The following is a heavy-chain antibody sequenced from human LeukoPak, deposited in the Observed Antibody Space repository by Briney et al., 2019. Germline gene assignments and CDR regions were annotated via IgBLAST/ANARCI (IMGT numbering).Heavy chain of an antibody. J-gene: IGHJ3*02. CDR3: ARGALLSYGSSDYYDDAFDI. D-gene: IGHD3-22*01. CDR2: INPNSGGT. Sequence: ASVKVSCKASGYTFTGYYMQWVRQAPGQGLEWMGWINPNSGGTNYAQKFQGRVTMTRDTSISTAYMELSRLRSDDTAVYYCARGALLSYGSSDYYDDAFDIWGQGTMVTVSS. V-gene: IGHV1-2*02. CDR1: GYTFTGYY.